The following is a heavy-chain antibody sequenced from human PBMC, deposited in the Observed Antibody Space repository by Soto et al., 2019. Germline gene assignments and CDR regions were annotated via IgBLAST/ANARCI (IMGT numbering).Heavy chain of an antibody. CDR2: IRSKANNYGT. CDR3: SRHRIIWANPVTTAVSNDGFDI. Sequence: EVQLVESGGGLVQPGGSLKLSCAASGFTFSGSAMHWVRQSSGKGLEWVGRIRSKANNYGTAYAASVTGRFTVSRDDSKSTACVQMNSMTTEGTAIYYCSRHRIIWANPVTTAVSNDGFDIWGQGTRVTVSS. D-gene: IGHD4-17*01. V-gene: IGHV3-73*01. CDR1: GFTFSGSA. J-gene: IGHJ3*02.